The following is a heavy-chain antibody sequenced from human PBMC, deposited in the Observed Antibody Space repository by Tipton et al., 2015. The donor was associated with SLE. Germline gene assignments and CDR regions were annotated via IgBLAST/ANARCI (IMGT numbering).Heavy chain of an antibody. D-gene: IGHD3-10*01. J-gene: IGHJ4*02. CDR2: ISWNSGYI. Sequence: SLRLSCAASVFIFADHGLHWVRQVPGKGLAWVAGISWNSGYIGYAESVRGRFTISRDNAKNTLFLQMTSLIAEDTALYYCAKDSGLRYGSGSDFDSWGQGTLVTVSS. V-gene: IGHV3-9*01. CDR3: AKDSGLRYGSGSDFDS. CDR1: VFIFADHG.